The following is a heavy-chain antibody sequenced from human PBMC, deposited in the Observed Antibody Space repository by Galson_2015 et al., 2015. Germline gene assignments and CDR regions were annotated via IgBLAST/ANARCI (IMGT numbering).Heavy chain of an antibody. CDR1: GFTFSSYA. CDR3: VKSGNKDIVVVPAAGRVDWFDP. Sequence: SLRLSCAASGFTFSSYAMHWVRQAPGKGLEYVSAISSNGGSTYYADSVKGRFTISRDNSESTVYLQMSSLRAEDTAVYYCVKSGNKDIVVVPAAGRVDWFDPWGQGALVTVS. CDR2: ISSNGGST. V-gene: IGHV3-64D*06. J-gene: IGHJ5*02. D-gene: IGHD2-2*01.